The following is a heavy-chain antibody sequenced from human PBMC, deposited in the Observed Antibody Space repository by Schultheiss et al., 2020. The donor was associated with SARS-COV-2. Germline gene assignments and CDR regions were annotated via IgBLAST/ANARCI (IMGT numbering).Heavy chain of an antibody. CDR1: GFTFEDYG. V-gene: IGHV3-20*04. CDR2: INWNGGST. Sequence: GGSLRLSCAVSGFTFEDYGMSWVRQAPGKGLEWVSGINWNGGSTAYADSVKGRFTISRDNSKNTLYLQMNSLRAEDTAVYYCANSRYWGQGTLVTVSS. J-gene: IGHJ4*02. CDR3: ANSRY.